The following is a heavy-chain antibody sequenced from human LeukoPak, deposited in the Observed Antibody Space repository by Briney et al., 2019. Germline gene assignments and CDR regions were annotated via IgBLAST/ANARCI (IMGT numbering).Heavy chain of an antibody. J-gene: IGHJ4*02. CDR2: IYYSGST. CDR1: GGSISSSSYY. D-gene: IGHD3-3*01. V-gene: IGHV4-39*07. Sequence: PSETLSLTCTVSGGSISSSSYYWGWTRQPPGKGLEWIGSIYYSGSTYYNPSLKSRVTISVDTSKNQFSLKLSSVTAADTAVYYCARRSHRSPLTSAIFDYWGQGTLVTVSS. CDR3: ARRSHRSPLTSAIFDY.